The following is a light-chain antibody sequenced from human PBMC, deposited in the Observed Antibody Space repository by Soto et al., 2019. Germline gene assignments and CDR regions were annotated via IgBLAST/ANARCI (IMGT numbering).Light chain of an antibody. J-gene: IGKJ2*01. V-gene: IGKV1-39*01. CDR2: AAY. CDR3: QQSYSTPPYT. Sequence: DIQMTQSPSSLSTSVGDRVTITCRASQYITNYLNWYQQKQGKAPKLLILAAYNVQSAVQSRFSGSGSGTDFTLTISSLQPEDFATYYCQQSYSTPPYTCGQGTKLDMK. CDR1: QYITNY.